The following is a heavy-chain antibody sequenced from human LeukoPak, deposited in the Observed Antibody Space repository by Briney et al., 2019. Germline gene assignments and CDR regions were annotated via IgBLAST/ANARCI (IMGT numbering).Heavy chain of an antibody. CDR2: MNPNSGNT. V-gene: IGHV1-8*01. CDR1: GYTFTSYD. D-gene: IGHD2-15*01. Sequence: ASVKVSCKAFGYTFTSYDINWVRQATGQGLEWMGWMNPNSGNTGYAQKFQGRVTMTRNTSISTAYMELSSLRSEDTAVYYCARGYCSGGSCYSNYYYGMDVWGQGTTVTVSS. CDR3: ARGYCSGGSCYSNYYYGMDV. J-gene: IGHJ6*02.